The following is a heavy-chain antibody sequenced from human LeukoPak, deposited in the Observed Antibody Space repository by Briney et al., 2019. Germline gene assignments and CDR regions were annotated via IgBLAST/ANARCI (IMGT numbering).Heavy chain of an antibody. J-gene: IGHJ4*02. CDR3: ARSPSWSGYYTTYYFDY. CDR2: MNPNSGNT. CDR1: VYTFTIYD. Sequence: ASVSVSFTASVYTFTIYDINWVRQATGQGGEWMGWMNPNSGNTGYTQKFQGRVTLTRNTSISTAYMELGSLRSEDTAVYYCARSPSWSGYYTTYYFDYWGQGTLVTVSS. D-gene: IGHD3-3*01. V-gene: IGHV1-8*01.